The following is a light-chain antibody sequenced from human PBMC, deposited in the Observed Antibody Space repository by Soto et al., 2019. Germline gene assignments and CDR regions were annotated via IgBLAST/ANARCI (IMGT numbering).Light chain of an antibody. CDR1: QRVSDN. CDR2: GAS. Sequence: EIVLTQSPATLSVTPGERVTLSCRASQRVSDNLAWYQQKPGQAPRLLIYGASIRATDIPARFSGSGSGTEFSLTISSLQSEDFAVYYCQQYNDCPLTFGGGTKVEIK. V-gene: IGKV3D-15*01. CDR3: QQYNDCPLT. J-gene: IGKJ4*01.